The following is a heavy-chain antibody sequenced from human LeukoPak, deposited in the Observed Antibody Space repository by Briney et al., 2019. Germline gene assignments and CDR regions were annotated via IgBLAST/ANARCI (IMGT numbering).Heavy chain of an antibody. CDR1: GGSNSAYY. V-gene: IGHV4-34*01. CDR2: INHSGST. CDR3: ASGQYYDLWSGYYVD. D-gene: IGHD3-3*01. Sequence: SETLSLTCSVSGGSNSAYYWSWIRQPPGKGLEWIGEINHSGSTNYNPSLESRVTISVDTSKNHFSLKLSSVTAADTAVYYCASGQYYDLWSGYYVDWGQGTLVTVSA. J-gene: IGHJ4*02.